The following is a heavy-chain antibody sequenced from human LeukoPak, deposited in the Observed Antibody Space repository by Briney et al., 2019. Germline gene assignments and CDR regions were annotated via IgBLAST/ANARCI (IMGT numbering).Heavy chain of an antibody. J-gene: IGHJ3*02. CDR3: ARDYYGSGTAGAFDI. Sequence: SETLSLTCTVSGGSISSYYWSWIRQPPGKGLEWIGYIYYSGSTNYNPSLKSRVTISVDTSKNQFSLKLSSVTAADTAVYYCARDYYGSGTAGAFDIWGQGTMVTVSS. CDR1: GGSISSYY. V-gene: IGHV4-59*12. D-gene: IGHD3-10*01. CDR2: IYYSGST.